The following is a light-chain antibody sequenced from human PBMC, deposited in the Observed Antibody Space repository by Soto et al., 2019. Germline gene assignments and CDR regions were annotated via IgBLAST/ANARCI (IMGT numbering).Light chain of an antibody. Sequence: DNQMTQSPSTLSASVGDRVTITCRASQSISSWLAWYQQKPGKAPKVLIYKASSLESGVPSRFSGSGSGTEFTLTISSLQPDDFATYYCQQYNNYPFTFGPGTKVDIK. V-gene: IGKV1-5*03. J-gene: IGKJ3*01. CDR3: QQYNNYPFT. CDR1: QSISSW. CDR2: KAS.